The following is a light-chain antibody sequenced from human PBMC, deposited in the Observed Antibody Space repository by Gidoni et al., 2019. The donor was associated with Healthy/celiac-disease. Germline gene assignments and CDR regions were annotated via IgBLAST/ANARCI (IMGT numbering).Light chain of an antibody. CDR2: GNS. CDR3: QSYDSSLSGVV. V-gene: IGLV1-40*01. Sequence: QRVTISCTGSSSNIGAGYDVHWYQQPPGTAPKLLIYGNSNRPSGVPDRFSGSKSGTSASLAITGLQAEDEADYYCQSYDSSLSGVVFGGGTKLTVL. J-gene: IGLJ2*01. CDR1: SSNIGAGYD.